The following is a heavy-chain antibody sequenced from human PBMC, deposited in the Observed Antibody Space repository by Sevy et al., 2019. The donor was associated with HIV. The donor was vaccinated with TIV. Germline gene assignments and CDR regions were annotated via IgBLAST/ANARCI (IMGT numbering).Heavy chain of an antibody. CDR3: AKDPLLQYYYDSSGYYYFDY. J-gene: IGHJ4*02. D-gene: IGHD3-22*01. Sequence: GGSLRLSCAASGFTFSSYAMSWVRQAPGKGLEWVSAISGSGGSTYYADSVKGRFTISRDNSKNTLYLQMNSLRAEETAVYYCAKDPLLQYYYDSSGYYYFDYWGQGTLVTVSS. CDR2: ISGSGGST. V-gene: IGHV3-23*01. CDR1: GFTFSSYA.